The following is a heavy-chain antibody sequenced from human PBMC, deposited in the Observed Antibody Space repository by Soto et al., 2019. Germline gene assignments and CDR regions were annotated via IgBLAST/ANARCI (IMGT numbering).Heavy chain of an antibody. D-gene: IGHD5-18*01. CDR3: ASPDPDTAMVTAFLRYYYYGMDV. J-gene: IGHJ6*02. V-gene: IGHV1-18*01. Sequence: ASVKVSCKASGYTFTSYGISWVRQAPGQGLEWMGWISAYNGNTNYAQKLQGRVTMTTDTSTSTAYMELRSLRSDDTAVYYCASPDPDTAMVTAFLRYYYYGMDVWGQGTTVTGSS. CDR1: GYTFTSYG. CDR2: ISAYNGNT.